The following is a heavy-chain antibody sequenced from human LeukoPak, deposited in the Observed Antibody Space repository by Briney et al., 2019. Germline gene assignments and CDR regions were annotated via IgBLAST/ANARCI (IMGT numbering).Heavy chain of an antibody. D-gene: IGHD3-10*01. J-gene: IGHJ5*02. CDR2: INPNSGGT. CDR3: ARVPLVRGVYNWFDP. Sequence: GASVKVSFKSSGYTFTVYYMHWVRQAPGQGLEWMGWINPNSGGTNYAQKFQGRVTMTRDTSISTAYMELSRLRSDDTAVYYCARVPLVRGVYNWFDPWGQGTLVTVSS. CDR1: GYTFTVYY. V-gene: IGHV1-2*02.